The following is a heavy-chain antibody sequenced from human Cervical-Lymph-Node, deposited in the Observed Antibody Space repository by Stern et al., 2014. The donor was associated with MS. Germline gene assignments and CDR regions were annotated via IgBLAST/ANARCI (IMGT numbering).Heavy chain of an antibody. CDR3: AREHHGGNFAS. CDR2: IVPIYESA. J-gene: IGHJ5*02. CDR1: GATFSTNA. Sequence: QMQLVQSGAEVRKPGSSVKVSCKASGATFSTNAISWLRQAPGQGPEWMGAIVPIYESANYVQKLRGRLTITADESASTAYMELRSLRSEDTAVYYCAREHHGGNFASWGQGTLVTVSS. D-gene: IGHD4-23*01. V-gene: IGHV1-69*01.